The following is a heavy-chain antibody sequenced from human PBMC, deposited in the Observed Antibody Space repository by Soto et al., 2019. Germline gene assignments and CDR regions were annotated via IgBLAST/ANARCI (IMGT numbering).Heavy chain of an antibody. CDR2: IWYDGSNK. CDR1: GFTFSSNG. Sequence: QVQLVESGGGVVQPGRSLRLSCAASGFTFSSNGMHWVRQTPGKGLEWVAVIWYDGSNKYYADSVKGRFTISRDNSKNTLYLQMNSLRAEDTAVYYCARDQGGGPLHYYGMDVWGQGTTVTVSS. CDR3: ARDQGGGPLHYYGMDV. V-gene: IGHV3-33*01. D-gene: IGHD3-16*01. J-gene: IGHJ6*02.